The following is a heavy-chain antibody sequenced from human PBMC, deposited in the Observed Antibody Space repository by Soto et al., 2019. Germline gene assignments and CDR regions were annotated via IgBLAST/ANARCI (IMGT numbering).Heavy chain of an antibody. CDR3: ASYMPNSSSWYGVGY. J-gene: IGHJ4*02. CDR1: GYSFTSYW. D-gene: IGHD6-13*01. Sequence: GESLKISCKGSGYSFTSYWIGWVRQMPGKGLEWMGIIYPGDSDTRYSPSFQGQVTISADKSISTAYLQWSSLKASDTAMYYCASYMPNSSSWYGVGYWGQGILVTVSS. CDR2: IYPGDSDT. V-gene: IGHV5-51*01.